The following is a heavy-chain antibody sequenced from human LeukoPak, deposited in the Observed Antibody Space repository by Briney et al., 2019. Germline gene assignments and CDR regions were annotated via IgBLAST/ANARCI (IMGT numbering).Heavy chain of an antibody. J-gene: IGHJ4*02. CDR3: ARGGVLKSVDY. CDR2: AYDIGST. CDR1: GGSIGSHY. Sequence: PSETLSLTCTVSGGSIGSHYWTWIRQTPGKGLEWIGYAYDIGSTKYNPSLKSRVTISVDTSKNQFSLRLSSVTAADTAVYYCARGGVLKSVDYWGQGTLVAVSS. V-gene: IGHV4-59*11. D-gene: IGHD3-16*01.